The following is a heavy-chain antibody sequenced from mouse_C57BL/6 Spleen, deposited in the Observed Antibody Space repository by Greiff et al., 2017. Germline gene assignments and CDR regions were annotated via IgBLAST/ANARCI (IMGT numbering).Heavy chain of an antibody. CDR3: ARSSYGNYDYYAMDY. V-gene: IGHV1-72*01. CDR1: GYTFTSYW. Sequence: VQLQQPGAELVKPGASVKLSCKASGYTFTSYWMHWVKQRPGRGLEWIGRIDPKSGGTKYNEKFKSKATLTVDKPSSTAYMQLSSLTSEDSAVYYWARSSYGNYDYYAMDYWGQGTSVTVSS. CDR2: IDPKSGGT. J-gene: IGHJ4*01. D-gene: IGHD2-1*01.